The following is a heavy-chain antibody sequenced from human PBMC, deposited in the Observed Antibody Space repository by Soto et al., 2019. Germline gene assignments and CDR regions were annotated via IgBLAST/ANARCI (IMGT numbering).Heavy chain of an antibody. CDR2: ISGSGGST. CDR3: AKDRDHYYDSSGPQFDY. Sequence: EVQLLESGGGLVQPGGSLRLSCAASGFTFSSYAMSWVRQAPGKGLEWVSAISGSGGSTYYADSVKGRFTISRDNSKTTLYLQMNSLRAEDTAVYYCAKDRDHYYDSSGPQFDYWGQGTLVTVSS. CDR1: GFTFSSYA. J-gene: IGHJ4*02. D-gene: IGHD3-22*01. V-gene: IGHV3-23*01.